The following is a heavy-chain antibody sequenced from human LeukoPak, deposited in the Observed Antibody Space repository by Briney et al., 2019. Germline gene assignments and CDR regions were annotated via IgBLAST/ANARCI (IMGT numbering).Heavy chain of an antibody. CDR1: GGSFSGYY. CDR2: INHSGST. CDR3: ARGQGGLICSSTSCRFDY. D-gene: IGHD2-2*01. J-gene: IGHJ4*02. Sequence: PSETLSLTCAVYGGSFSGYYWSWIRQPPGKGLEWIGEINHSGSTNYNPSLKSRVTISVDTSKNQFSLKLSSVTAADTAVYYCARGQGGLICSSTSCRFDYWGQGTLVTVSS. V-gene: IGHV4-34*01.